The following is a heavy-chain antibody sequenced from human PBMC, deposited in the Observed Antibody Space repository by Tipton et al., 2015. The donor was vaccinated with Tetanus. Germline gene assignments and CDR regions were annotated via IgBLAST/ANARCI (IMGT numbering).Heavy chain of an antibody. CDR1: GGSISGPYF. D-gene: IGHD3-16*01. J-gene: IGHJ5*02. CDR3: ARDQGGGRVARLNWFGP. Sequence: LRLSCTVSGGSISGPYFWNWIRQRPGRGPEWIGYIYYSGSTYYNPSLKSRLSMSVDTSKNQFFLNLTSVTAADPAVYYCARDQGGGRVARLNWFGPWGPGTLVTVSS. V-gene: IGHV4-31*02. CDR2: IYYSGST.